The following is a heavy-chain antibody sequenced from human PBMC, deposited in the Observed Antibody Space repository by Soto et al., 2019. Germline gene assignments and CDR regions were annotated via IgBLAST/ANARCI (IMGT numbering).Heavy chain of an antibody. D-gene: IGHD5-12*01. CDR2: IDWDDDK. J-gene: IGHJ6*03. CDR1: GFSLSTSGMC. V-gene: IGHV2-70*11. CDR3: ARTLSGYDFYYYYMDV. Sequence: SGPTLVNPTQTLTLTCTFSGFSLSTSGMCVSWIRQPPGKALEWLARIDWDDDKYYSTSLKTRLTISKDTSKNQVALTMTNMDPVDTATYYCARTLSGYDFYYYYMDVWGKGTTVTVSS.